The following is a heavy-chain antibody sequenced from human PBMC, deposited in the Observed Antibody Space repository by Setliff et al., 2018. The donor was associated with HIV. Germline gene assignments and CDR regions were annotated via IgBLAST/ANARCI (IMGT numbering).Heavy chain of an antibody. Sequence: GGSLRLSCAASGFTFSNYAIHWVRQAPGKGLEWVAVISFDGSNKYYADSVKGRFSISRDNSKNTLYLQMNSLRVEDTAVYYCARARTGWYNFDYWGQGTPVTVSS. D-gene: IGHD6-19*01. V-gene: IGHV3-30*03. CDR1: GFTFSNYA. CDR3: ARARTGWYNFDY. CDR2: ISFDGSNK. J-gene: IGHJ4*02.